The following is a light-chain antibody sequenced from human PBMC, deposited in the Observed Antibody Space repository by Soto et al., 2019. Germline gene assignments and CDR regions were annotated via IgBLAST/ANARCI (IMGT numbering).Light chain of an antibody. CDR1: QSVSTNY. V-gene: IGKV3-20*01. CDR2: GTS. J-gene: IGKJ1*01. CDR3: QQYGTSPRT. Sequence: VLTQSPGTLSLSPGARATLSCRASQSVSTNYVAWYHQKPGQAPRLLIYGTSTRATGIPDRFSGSGSGTDFTLTISRLEPEDFAVYYCQQYGTSPRTFGQGTKVHIK.